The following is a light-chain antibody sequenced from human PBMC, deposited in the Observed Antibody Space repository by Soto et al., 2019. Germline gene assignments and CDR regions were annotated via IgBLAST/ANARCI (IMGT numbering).Light chain of an antibody. J-gene: IGKJ4*01. CDR1: QGISSY. Sequence: DIQLTQSPSFLSASVGDRVTITCRASQGISSYLAWYQQKPGKAPKLLIYAASTLQRGVPSRFSGSGYGTEFTLKISSLQPEDFATYYCQQLNSYPLTCGGGTKVEIK. V-gene: IGKV1-9*01. CDR2: AAS. CDR3: QQLNSYPLT.